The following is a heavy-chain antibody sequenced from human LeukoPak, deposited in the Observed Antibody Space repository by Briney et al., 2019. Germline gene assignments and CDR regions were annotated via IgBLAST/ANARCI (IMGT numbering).Heavy chain of an antibody. CDR2: FYYSGIT. CDR1: GDSISSYY. CDR3: ARDQYGDYDFDY. V-gene: IGHV4-59*01. D-gene: IGHD4-17*01. J-gene: IGHJ4*02. Sequence: SETLSLTCTVSGDSISSYYWSWIRQPPGKGLEWIAYFYYSGITNYNPSLKSRVTISVGTSKNQFSLKLSSVTAADTAVYYCARDQYGDYDFDYWGQGTLVTVSS.